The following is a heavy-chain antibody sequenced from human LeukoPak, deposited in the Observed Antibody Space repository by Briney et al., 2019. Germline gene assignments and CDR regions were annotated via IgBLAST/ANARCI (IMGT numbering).Heavy chain of an antibody. CDR1: GGPFSGYY. V-gene: IGHV4-34*01. CDR2: INHSGST. Sequence: SETLSLTCAVYGGPFSGYYWSWIRQSPGKGLEWIGEINHSGSTNYNPSLKSRVTISVDTSKNQFSLKLSSVTAADTAVYYCARGIFYGGRNQYIWFDLWGQGTLVTVSS. D-gene: IGHD4-23*01. CDR3: ARGIFYGGRNQYIWFDL. J-gene: IGHJ5*02.